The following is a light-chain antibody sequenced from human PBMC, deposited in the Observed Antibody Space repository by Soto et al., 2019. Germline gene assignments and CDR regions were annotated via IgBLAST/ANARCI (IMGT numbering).Light chain of an antibody. CDR3: CSYAGSNAIHVV. J-gene: IGLJ2*01. V-gene: IGLV2-23*03. CDR2: EGS. Sequence: QSALTQPASVSGSPGQSITISCTGTSSDVGSYNLVSWYQQHPGKAPKLMIYEGSKRPLGVSNRFSGSKSGNTASLTISGLQAEDEADYYCCSYAGSNAIHVVFGGGTKLTVL. CDR1: SSDVGSYNL.